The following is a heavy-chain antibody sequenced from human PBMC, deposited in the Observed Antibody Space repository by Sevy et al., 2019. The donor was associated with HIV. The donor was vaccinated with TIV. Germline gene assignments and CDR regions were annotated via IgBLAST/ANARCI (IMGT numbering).Heavy chain of an antibody. CDR3: AKGFCSGATCPRDYYYYGMDV. D-gene: IGHD2-15*01. V-gene: IGHV3-23*01. J-gene: IGHJ6*02. Sequence: GGSLRLSCSASEFTFSSYAMSWVRQAPGKGLEWVSSISGSGRFTYYAHFVEGRFIISRDNSKNTLSVQMNSLRAEDTAVYYCAKGFCSGATCPRDYYYYGMDVWGQGTTVTVSS. CDR1: EFTFSSYA. CDR2: ISGSGRFT.